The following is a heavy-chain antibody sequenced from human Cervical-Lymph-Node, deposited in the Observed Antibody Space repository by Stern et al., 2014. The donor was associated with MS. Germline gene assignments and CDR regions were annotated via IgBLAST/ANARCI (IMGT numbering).Heavy chain of an antibody. V-gene: IGHV4-59*01. Sequence: VQLEESGPGLVKPSETLSLTCTVSGGSLRSYYWNWIRQAPGKGLECLGFIYHTGSVNYNPSLSSRVAMSVDTSKNQFSLTVSSVTAADTAVYYCAREGEYCSGSRCYPFLDYWGQGTLVTVSS. CDR2: IYHTGSV. D-gene: IGHD2-15*01. J-gene: IGHJ4*02. CDR3: AREGEYCSGSRCYPFLDY. CDR1: GGSLRSYY.